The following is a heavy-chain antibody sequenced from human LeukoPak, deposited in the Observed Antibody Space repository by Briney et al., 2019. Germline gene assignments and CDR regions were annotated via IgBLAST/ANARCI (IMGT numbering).Heavy chain of an antibody. CDR3: ARVGYDFWSSYYYYMDV. CDR1: GFTFSSYA. Sequence: GGSLRLSCAASGFTFSSYAMHWVRQAPGKGLEYVSAISSNGGSTYYANSVKGRFTISRDNSKNTLYLQMGSLRAEDMAVYYCARVGYDFWSSYYYYMDVWGKGTTVTVSS. J-gene: IGHJ6*03. V-gene: IGHV3-64*01. D-gene: IGHD3-3*01. CDR2: ISSNGGST.